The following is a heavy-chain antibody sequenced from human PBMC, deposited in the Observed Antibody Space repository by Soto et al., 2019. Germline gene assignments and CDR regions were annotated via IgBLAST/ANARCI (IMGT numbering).Heavy chain of an antibody. V-gene: IGHV2-5*01. D-gene: IGHD4-17*01. Sequence: QITLKESGPTLVKPTQTLTLTCTFSGFSLSTSGVGVGWIRQPPGKALEWLALIYWNDDKRYSPSLKSRLTITKDTSKNQVVLTMTNMDPVDTGTYYCAHRRVTTGFHAFDIWGQGTMVTVSS. J-gene: IGHJ3*02. CDR2: IYWNDDK. CDR3: AHRRVTTGFHAFDI. CDR1: GFSLSTSGVG.